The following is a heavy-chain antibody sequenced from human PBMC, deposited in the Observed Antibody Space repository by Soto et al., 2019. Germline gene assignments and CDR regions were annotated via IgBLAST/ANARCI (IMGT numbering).Heavy chain of an antibody. J-gene: IGHJ4*02. CDR1: GFTFSSYW. CDR3: ASIPARGYCSSTSCYFSKETYFDY. D-gene: IGHD2-2*01. V-gene: IGHV3-7*01. Sequence: GGSLRLSCAASGFTFSSYWMSWVRQAPGKGLEWVANIKQDGSEKYYVDSVKGRFTISRDNAKNSLYLQMNSLRAEDTAVYYCASIPARGYCSSTSCYFSKETYFDYWGQGTLVTVSS. CDR2: IKQDGSEK.